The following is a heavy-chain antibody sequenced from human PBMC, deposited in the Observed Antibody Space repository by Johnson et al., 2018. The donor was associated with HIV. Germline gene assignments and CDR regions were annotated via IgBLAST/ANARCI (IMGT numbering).Heavy chain of an antibody. Sequence: VQLVESGGGLVQPGRSLRLSCAASGFTFDDYAMHWVRQAPGKGLEWVSGIRWNSGSRDYADSVKGRFTISRDNAKNSLYLQMNSLTAEDTALYYCVRDHRSNSYYDYVWGSYRYFGGGGFDIWGQGTMVTVSS. J-gene: IGHJ3*02. V-gene: IGHV3-9*01. D-gene: IGHD3-16*02. CDR3: VRDHRSNSYYDYVWGSYRYFGGGGFDI. CDR1: GFTFDDYA. CDR2: IRWNSGSR.